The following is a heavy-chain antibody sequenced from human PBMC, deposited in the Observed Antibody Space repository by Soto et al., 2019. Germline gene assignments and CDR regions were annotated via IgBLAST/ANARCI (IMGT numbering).Heavy chain of an antibody. D-gene: IGHD6-19*01. J-gene: IGHJ5*02. V-gene: IGHV4-59*01. Sequence: QVQLQESGPGLVKPSETLSLTCTVSGGSISSYYWSWIRQPPGKGLEWIGYIYYSGSTNYNPSIKSXXTXSXXTSKNQFSLKLSSVTAADTAVYYCARWLVGIGFDPWGQGTLVTVSS. CDR3: ARWLVGIGFDP. CDR1: GGSISSYY. CDR2: IYYSGST.